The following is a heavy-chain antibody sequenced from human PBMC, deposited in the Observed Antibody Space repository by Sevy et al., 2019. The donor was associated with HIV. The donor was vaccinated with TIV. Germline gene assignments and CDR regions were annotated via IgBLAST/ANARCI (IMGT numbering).Heavy chain of an antibody. Sequence: GGSLRLSCAASGFTFSSYSMNWVRQAPGKGLEWVSSITTTASSYIYYADSVKGRFTISRDNAKNSVYLQMNSLMAEDTAVYDCARGYSGGLFVVYYFDYWGQGSLVTVSA. D-gene: IGHD6-19*01. CDR3: ARGYSGGLFVVYYFDY. CDR1: GFTFSSYS. CDR2: ITTTASSYI. V-gene: IGHV3-21*01. J-gene: IGHJ4*02.